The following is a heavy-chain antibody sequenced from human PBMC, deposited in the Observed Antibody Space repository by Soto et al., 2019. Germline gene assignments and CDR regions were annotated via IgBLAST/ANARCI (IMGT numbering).Heavy chain of an antibody. CDR1: GCSISSSSYY. J-gene: IGHJ4*02. CDR2: IYYSGST. Sequence: SDTLSLTCTVPGCSISSSSYYWGWIRQPPGKGLEWIGSIYYSGSTYYNPSLKSRVTISVDTSKNQFSLKLSSVTAADTAVYYCARHARPYYYDSSGYYAWGYFDYWGQGTLVTVS. D-gene: IGHD3-22*01. CDR3: ARHARPYYYDSSGYYAWGYFDY. V-gene: IGHV4-39*01.